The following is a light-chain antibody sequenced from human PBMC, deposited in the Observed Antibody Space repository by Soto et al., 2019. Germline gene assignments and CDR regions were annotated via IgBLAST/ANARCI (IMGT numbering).Light chain of an antibody. CDR3: QSADSSGTVV. CDR1: ALAKQY. V-gene: IGLV3-25*03. Sequence: SYELTQPPSVSVSPGQTARITCSGDALAKQYAYWYQQKAGQAPVLVIYKDSERASGTPERFSGSSSGTTVTLTISGVQAEDEADYYCQSADSSGTVVFGGGTKLTVL. J-gene: IGLJ2*01. CDR2: KDS.